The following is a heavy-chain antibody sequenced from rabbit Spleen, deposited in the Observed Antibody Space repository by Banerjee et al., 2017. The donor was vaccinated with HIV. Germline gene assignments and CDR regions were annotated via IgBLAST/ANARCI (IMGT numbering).Heavy chain of an antibody. CDR3: ARDSTMTMVTPYTQLDL. CDR2: IDTGSSGFT. V-gene: IGHV1S40*01. J-gene: IGHJ3*01. CDR1: GVSFSGNSY. D-gene: IGHD2-1*01. Sequence: QSLEESGGDLVKPGASLTLTCIASGVSFSGNSYMCWVRQAPGKGLEWIACIDTGSSGFTYFASWAKGRFTCSKTSSTTVTLQMTSLTVADTATYFCARDSTMTMVTPYTQLDLWAQGPWSPS.